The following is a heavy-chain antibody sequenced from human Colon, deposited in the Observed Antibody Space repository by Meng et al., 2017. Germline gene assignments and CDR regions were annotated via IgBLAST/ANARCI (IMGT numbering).Heavy chain of an antibody. D-gene: IGHD6-13*01. J-gene: IGHJ6*02. CDR2: IWYDGSNK. V-gene: IGHV3-33*01. CDR3: ARDWGCKAGRNYYFYYGMAV. CDR1: GFTFSSYG. Sequence: GGSLRLSCAASGFTFSSYGMHWVRQAPGKGLEWVAVIWYDGSNKYYADSVKGRFTISRDNSKNTLFLQMNSLRAEDTAVYYCARDWGCKAGRNYYFYYGMAVWGQGTMVTGAS.